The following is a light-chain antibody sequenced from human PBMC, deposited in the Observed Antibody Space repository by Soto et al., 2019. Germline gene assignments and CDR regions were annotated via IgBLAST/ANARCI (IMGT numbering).Light chain of an antibody. CDR1: QGISSY. Sequence: DIQLTQSPSFLSASVGDRVTITCRASQGISSYLAWYQQKPGNAPKLLIYAASTLQSGGPSRFSGSGAGTECTLTISSLQPEDFATYYCQQLNSYSITFGQGTRLEIK. V-gene: IGKV1-9*01. CDR3: QQLNSYSIT. CDR2: AAS. J-gene: IGKJ5*01.